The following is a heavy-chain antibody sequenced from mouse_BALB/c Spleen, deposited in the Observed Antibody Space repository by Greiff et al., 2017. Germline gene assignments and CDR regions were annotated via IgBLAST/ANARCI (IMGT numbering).Heavy chain of an antibody. Sequence: EVQVVESGGGLVKLGGSLKLSCAASGFTFSSYYMSWVRQTPEKRLELVAAINSNGGSTYYPDTVKGRFTISRDNAKNTLYLQMSSLKSEDTALYYCARREVVEYYYAMDYWGQGTSVTVSS. CDR3: ARREVVEYYYAMDY. CDR2: INSNGGST. J-gene: IGHJ4*01. CDR1: GFTFSSYY. D-gene: IGHD1-1*01. V-gene: IGHV5-6-2*01.